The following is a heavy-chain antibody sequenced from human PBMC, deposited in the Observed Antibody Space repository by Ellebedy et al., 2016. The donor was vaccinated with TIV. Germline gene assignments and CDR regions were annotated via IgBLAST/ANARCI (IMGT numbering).Heavy chain of an antibody. CDR2: IYYSGST. V-gene: IGHV4-59*12. CDR1: GGSISSYY. D-gene: IGHD3-10*01. J-gene: IGHJ6*02. Sequence: SETLSLXXTVSGGSISSYYWSWIRQPPGKGLEWIGYIYYSGSTNYNPSLKSRVTISVDTSKNQFSLKLSSVTAADTAVYYCARDSSGKIPWFGETYGMDVWGQGTTVTVSS. CDR3: ARDSSGKIPWFGETYGMDV.